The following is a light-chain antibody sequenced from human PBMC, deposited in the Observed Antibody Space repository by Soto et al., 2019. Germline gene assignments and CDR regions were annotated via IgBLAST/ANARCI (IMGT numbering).Light chain of an antibody. CDR3: QQSDSTPQA. CDR1: QSISSY. J-gene: IGKJ2*01. Sequence: DIQMTQSPSSLSASVGDRVTITCRASQSISSYLNWYQQKPGKAPKLLIYAASSLQSGVPSRFSGSGSGTDFTLTISSLQPEEFATYYCQQSDSTPQALGQGTKLEIQ. V-gene: IGKV1-39*01. CDR2: AAS.